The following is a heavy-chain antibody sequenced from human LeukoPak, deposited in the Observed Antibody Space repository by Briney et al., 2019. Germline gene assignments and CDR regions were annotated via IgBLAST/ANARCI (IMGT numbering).Heavy chain of an antibody. CDR3: AKPHYDSSGYYYLASYFDY. Sequence: GGSLRLSXAASGFTFSSYAMSWVRQAPGKGLEWVSAISGSGGSTYYADSVKGRFTISRDNSKNTLYLQMNSLRAEDTAVYYCAKPHYDSSGYYYLASYFDYWGQGTLVTVSS. V-gene: IGHV3-23*01. CDR1: GFTFSSYA. J-gene: IGHJ4*02. D-gene: IGHD3-22*01. CDR2: ISGSGGST.